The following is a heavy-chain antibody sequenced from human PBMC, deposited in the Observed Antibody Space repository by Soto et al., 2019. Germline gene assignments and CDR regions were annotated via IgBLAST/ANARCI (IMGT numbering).Heavy chain of an antibody. D-gene: IGHD1-26*01. CDR3: ARCGTWELLTNWFDP. V-gene: IGHV3-21*01. Sequence: EVQLVESGGGLVKPGGSLRLSCAASGFTFSSYSMNWVRQAPGKGLEWVSSISSSSSYIYYADSVKGRFTISRDNAKNSLYLQMNSLRAEDTAVYYCARCGTWELLTNWFDPWGQGTLVTVSS. J-gene: IGHJ5*02. CDR1: GFTFSSYS. CDR2: ISSSSSYI.